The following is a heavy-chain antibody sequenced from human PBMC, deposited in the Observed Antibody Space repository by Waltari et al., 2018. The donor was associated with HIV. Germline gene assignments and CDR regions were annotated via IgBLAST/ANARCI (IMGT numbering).Heavy chain of an antibody. CDR2: IYYSGST. J-gene: IGHJ4*02. V-gene: IGHV4-59*01. Sequence: QVQLQESGPGLVKPSETLSLTRTVSGGSITRYYWSWIRQPPGKGLEWIGYIYYSGSTNYNPSLKSRLTISVDTSKNQFSLNVTSVTAADTAVYYCARGPTRYYFDNWGQGTLVTVSS. CDR3: ARGPTRYYFDN. D-gene: IGHD2-2*01. CDR1: GGSITRYY.